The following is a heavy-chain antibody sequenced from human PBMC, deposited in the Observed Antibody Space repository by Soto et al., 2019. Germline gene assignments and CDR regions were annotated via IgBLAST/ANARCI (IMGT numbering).Heavy chain of an antibody. Sequence: QVQLVESGGGVVQPGRSLRLSCAASGFTFSSYGMHWVRQAPGKGLEWVAVISYDGSNKYYADSVKGRFTISRDNSKNTLYLQMNSPRAEDTAVYYCAKDAVYSGYDHYYYYYGMDVWGQGTTVTVSS. CDR2: ISYDGSNK. CDR1: GFTFSSYG. CDR3: AKDAVYSGYDHYYYYYGMDV. V-gene: IGHV3-30*18. J-gene: IGHJ6*02. D-gene: IGHD5-12*01.